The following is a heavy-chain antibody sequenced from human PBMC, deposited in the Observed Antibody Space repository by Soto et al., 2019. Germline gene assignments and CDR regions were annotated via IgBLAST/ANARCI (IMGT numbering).Heavy chain of an antibody. D-gene: IGHD3-22*01. J-gene: IGHJ3*01. CDR1: GFSFNSYA. CDR2: ISGSGGST. CDR3: AKKFYYDASGYYSRDAFDV. V-gene: IGHV3-23*01. Sequence: PGSSLKISCAASGFSFNSYAMGWVRQAPGKGLEWVSGISGSGGSTFYADSVKGRFTISRQNSKSTLYLQMNSLRAEDTALYYCAKKFYYDASGYYSRDAFDVWGQGAMVTVSS.